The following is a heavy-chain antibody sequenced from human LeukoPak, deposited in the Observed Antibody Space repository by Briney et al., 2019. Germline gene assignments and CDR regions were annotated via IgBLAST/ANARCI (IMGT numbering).Heavy chain of an antibody. CDR3: AESYNYDTSGPKFFQH. D-gene: IGHD3-22*01. J-gene: IGHJ1*01. CDR1: GFSFSSYA. CDR2: VSNTGETT. V-gene: IGHV3-23*01. Sequence: GGSLRLSCEASGFSFSSYAMSWVRQAPGKGLEWISAVSNTGETTYYGDSVKGRFTVSRDNSRKRLHLQMNSLRAEDTAVYYCAESYNYDTSGPKFFQHWGQGTLVTVSS.